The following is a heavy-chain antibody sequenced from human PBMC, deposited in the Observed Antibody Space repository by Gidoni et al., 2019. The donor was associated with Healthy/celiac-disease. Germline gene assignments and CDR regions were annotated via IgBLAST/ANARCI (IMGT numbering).Heavy chain of an antibody. V-gene: IGHV3-23*01. D-gene: IGHD5-18*01. CDR3: AKDLSAGPWIQLWLWEGGFDY. Sequence: EVQLLEYGGGLVQPGGSLRLSCAASGFTFSSYAMSWVRQAPGKGLEWVSAISGSGGSTYYADSVKGRFTISRDNSKNTLYLQMNSLRAEDTAVYYCAKDLSAGPWIQLWLWEGGFDYWGQGTLVTVSS. CDR1: GFTFSSYA. J-gene: IGHJ4*02. CDR2: ISGSGGST.